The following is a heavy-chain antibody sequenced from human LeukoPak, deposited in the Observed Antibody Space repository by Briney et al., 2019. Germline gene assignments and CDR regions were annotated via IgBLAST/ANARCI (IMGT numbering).Heavy chain of an antibody. CDR1: GGSISSSSYY. CDR2: IYYSGST. D-gene: IGHD3-10*01. V-gene: IGHV4-39*07. CDR3: ARDPTMVRGVTNDYYGMDV. J-gene: IGHJ6*02. Sequence: PSETLSLTCTVSGGSISSSSYYWGWIRQPPGKGLERIGSIYYSGSTYYNPSLKSRVTISVDTSKNQFSLKLSSVTAADTAVYYCARDPTMVRGVTNDYYGMDVWGQGTTVTVSS.